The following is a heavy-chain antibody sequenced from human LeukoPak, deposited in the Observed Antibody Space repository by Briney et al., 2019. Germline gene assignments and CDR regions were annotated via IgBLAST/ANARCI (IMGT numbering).Heavy chain of an antibody. D-gene: IGHD3-22*01. CDR1: GYTFTGYY. J-gene: IGHJ4*02. Sequence: ASVKVSCKSSGYTFTGYYMHWVRQAPGQGLEWMGWINPNSGGTNYAQKFQGRVTMTMDTSISTAYMELSRLRSDDTAVYYCARAYDSSGYCPDYWGQGTLVTVSS. V-gene: IGHV1-2*02. CDR3: ARAYDSSGYCPDY. CDR2: INPNSGGT.